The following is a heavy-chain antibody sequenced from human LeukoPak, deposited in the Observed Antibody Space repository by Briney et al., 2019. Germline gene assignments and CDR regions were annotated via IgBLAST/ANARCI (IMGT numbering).Heavy chain of an antibody. CDR3: ARDRHTYYYGMDV. CDR1: GFTFSSYS. J-gene: IGHJ6*04. V-gene: IGHV3-21*01. Sequence: GGSLRLSCAASGFTFSSYSMNWVRQAPGKGLEWVSSISSSSSYIYYADSVKGRFTISRDNAKNSLYPQMNSLRAEDTAVYYCARDRHTYYYGMDVWGKGTTVTVSS. CDR2: ISSSSSYI.